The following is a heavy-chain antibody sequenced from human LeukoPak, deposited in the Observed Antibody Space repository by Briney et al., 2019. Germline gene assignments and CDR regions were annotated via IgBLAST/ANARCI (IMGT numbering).Heavy chain of an antibody. D-gene: IGHD3-22*01. CDR2: ISYDGSNK. V-gene: IGHV3-30*03. J-gene: IGHJ4*02. CDR3: AREEDYYDSSGTPGY. CDR1: GFTFSSYG. Sequence: GGSLRLSCAASGFTFSSYGMHWVRQAPGKGLEWVAVISYDGSNKYYADSVKGRFTISRDNSQNTLYLQMNSLGPEDTAVYYCAREEDYYDSSGTPGYWGQGTLVTVSS.